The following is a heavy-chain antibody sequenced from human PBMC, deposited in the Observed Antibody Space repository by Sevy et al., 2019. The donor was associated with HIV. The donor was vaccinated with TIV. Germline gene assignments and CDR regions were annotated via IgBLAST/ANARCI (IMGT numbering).Heavy chain of an antibody. CDR1: GYSISSGYY. V-gene: IGHV4-38-2*02. D-gene: IGHD6-13*01. CDR3: ARPYSSSGGSSWYFSTAYFDY. CDR2: IYHSGST. Sequence: SETLSLTCTVSGYSISSGYYWGWIRQPPGKGLEWIGSIYHSGSTYYNPSLKSRVTISVDTSKNRFSLKLSSVTAADTAVYYCARPYSSSGGSSWYFSTAYFDYWGQGTLVTVSS. J-gene: IGHJ4*02.